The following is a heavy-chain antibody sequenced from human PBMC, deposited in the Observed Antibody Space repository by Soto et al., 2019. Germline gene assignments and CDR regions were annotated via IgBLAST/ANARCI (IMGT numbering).Heavy chain of an antibody. CDR1: GYTFTSYA. Sequence: GASVKVSCKASGYTFTSYAMHWVRQAPGQRLEWMGWVSAANGNTRYSQKFQGRVTITRDTSASTAYMELSSLRSEDTAVYYCARSNRIAVAGTGDYYYYYMDVRGKGTTVTVSS. J-gene: IGHJ6*03. CDR3: ARSNRIAVAGTGDYYYYYMDV. D-gene: IGHD6-19*01. V-gene: IGHV1-3*01. CDR2: VSAANGNT.